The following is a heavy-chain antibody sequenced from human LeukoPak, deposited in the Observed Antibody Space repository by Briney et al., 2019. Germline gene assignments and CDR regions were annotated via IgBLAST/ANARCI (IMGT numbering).Heavy chain of an antibody. Sequence: GGSLRLSCAASGFTFSSYAMSWVRQAPGKGLEWVSAISGSGGSTYYADSVKGRFTTPRDNSKNTLYLQMNSLRAEDTAVYYCAKAANQLLVYYYYMDVWGKGTTVTVSS. CDR2: ISGSGGST. V-gene: IGHV3-23*01. CDR3: AKAANQLLVYYYYMDV. CDR1: GFTFSSYA. J-gene: IGHJ6*03. D-gene: IGHD2-2*01.